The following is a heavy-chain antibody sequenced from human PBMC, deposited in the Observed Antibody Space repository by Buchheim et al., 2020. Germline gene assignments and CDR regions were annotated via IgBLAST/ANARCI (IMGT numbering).Heavy chain of an antibody. CDR1: GFTFSNAW. CDR2: IKRKADGGTT. V-gene: IGHV3-15*01. CDR3: TTDRHGGSSGAQFDY. Sequence: VQLVESGGGVVQPGRSLRLSCAASGFTFSNAWMSWVRQAPGKGLEWVGRIKRKADGGTTDAAAPVKGRFSISSDDSKNTLYLQMNSLQTGDTAVYYCTTDRHGGSSGAQFDYWGQGTL. D-gene: IGHD1-26*01. J-gene: IGHJ4*02.